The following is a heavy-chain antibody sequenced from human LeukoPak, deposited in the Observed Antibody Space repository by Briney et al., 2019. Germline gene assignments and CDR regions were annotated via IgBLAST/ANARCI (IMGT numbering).Heavy chain of an antibody. CDR1: GFTFAGYA. CDR3: ARPYYYDSGGNY. J-gene: IGHJ4*02. V-gene: IGHV3-23*01. Sequence: GGSLRLSCAASGFTFAGYAVTWVRQAPGKGLEWVSLISGSGGSTYYADVVKGRFTISRDNSKNALYLRMNSLRAEDTAVYYCARPYYYDSGGNYWGQGSLVTVSS. CDR2: ISGSGGST. D-gene: IGHD3-22*01.